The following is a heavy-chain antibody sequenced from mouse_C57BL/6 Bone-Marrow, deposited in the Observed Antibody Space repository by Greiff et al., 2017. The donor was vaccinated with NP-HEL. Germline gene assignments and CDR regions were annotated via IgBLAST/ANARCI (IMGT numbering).Heavy chain of an antibody. V-gene: IGHV1-15*01. CDR2: IDPEAGGT. J-gene: IGHJ3*01. CDR1: GYTFTDYE. D-gene: IGHD1-1*01. Sequence: VQLQQSGAELVRPGASVTLSCKASGYTFTDYEMHWVKQTPVHGLEWIGAIDPEAGGTAYNQKFKGKAILTADKSSSTAYMELRSLTSEDSAVYDGSKGDDYYGAWFAYWGQGTLVTVSA. CDR3: SKGDDYYGAWFAY.